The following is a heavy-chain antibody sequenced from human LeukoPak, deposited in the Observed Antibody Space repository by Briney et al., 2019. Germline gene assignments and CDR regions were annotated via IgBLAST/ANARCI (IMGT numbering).Heavy chain of an antibody. CDR1: GYTFTSYD. CDR2: MNPNSGNT. J-gene: IGHJ4*02. Sequence: ASVKVSCKASGYTFTSYDINWVRQATGQGLEWMGWMNPNSGNTGYAQKFQGRVTMTRDTTISTAYMELSRLRSDDTAVYYCARGPIVLMVYAIEDFDYWGQGTLVTVSS. CDR3: ARGPIVLMVYAIEDFDY. V-gene: IGHV1-8*01. D-gene: IGHD2-8*01.